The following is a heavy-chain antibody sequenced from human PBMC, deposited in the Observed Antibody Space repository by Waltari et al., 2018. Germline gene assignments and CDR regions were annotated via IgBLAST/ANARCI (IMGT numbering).Heavy chain of an antibody. V-gene: IGHV3-7*01. CDR1: GFTFTDYW. CDR3: RVYGHGPFDV. J-gene: IGHJ3*01. D-gene: IGHD2-8*01. Sequence: EVQLVDSGGGLVQPGESLRLSCATSGFTFTDYWMSWLRQAPGQGPEWVATINKDGTDKYYVDSVEGRFTISRDNAKNSLYLQMNSLRAEDTALYYCRVYGHGPFDVWGQGTMVTVSS. CDR2: INKDGTDK.